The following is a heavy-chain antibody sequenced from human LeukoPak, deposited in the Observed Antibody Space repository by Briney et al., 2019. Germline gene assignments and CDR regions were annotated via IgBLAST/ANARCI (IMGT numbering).Heavy chain of an antibody. CDR1: GGSIYSYY. J-gene: IGHJ6*02. CDR3: ARFQSSSSWDYYYGLDV. V-gene: IGHV4-59*01. Sequence: SETLSLTCTVSGGSIYSYYWSWIRQPPGKGLEGIGYIYNSGSTNYNPSLKSRVTISVDTSKNQVSLKLSSVTAADTAVYYCARFQSSSSWDYYYGLDVWGQGTLVTVSS. D-gene: IGHD2-2*01. CDR2: IYNSGST.